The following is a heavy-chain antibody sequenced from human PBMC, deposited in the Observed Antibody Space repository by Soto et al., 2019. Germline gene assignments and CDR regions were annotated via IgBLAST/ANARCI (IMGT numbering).Heavy chain of an antibody. CDR3: ARRGYGSGFPYYYGMDV. Sequence: PSETLSLTCTVSGGSMSSYYWSWIRQPPGKGLEWIGYIYYSGSTNYNPSLKSRVTMSVDTPKNQFSLKLSSVTAADTAVYFCARRGYGSGFPYYYGMDVWGQGTTVTVS. D-gene: IGHD3-10*01. V-gene: IGHV4-59*01. CDR1: GGSMSSYY. CDR2: IYYSGST. J-gene: IGHJ6*02.